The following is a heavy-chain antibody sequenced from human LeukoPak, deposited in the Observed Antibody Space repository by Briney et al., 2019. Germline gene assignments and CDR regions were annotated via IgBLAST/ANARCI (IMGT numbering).Heavy chain of an antibody. CDR1: GFTFSSYS. J-gene: IGHJ4*02. D-gene: IGHD3-22*01. Sequence: QSGGSLRLSCAASGFTFSSYSMNWVRQAPGKGLEWVSYISSSSSTIYYADSVKGRFTISRDNAKNSLYLQMNSLRDEDTAVYYCARDGEYYDSSGYPDYWGQGTLVTVSS. CDR2: ISSSSSTI. V-gene: IGHV3-48*02. CDR3: ARDGEYYDSSGYPDY.